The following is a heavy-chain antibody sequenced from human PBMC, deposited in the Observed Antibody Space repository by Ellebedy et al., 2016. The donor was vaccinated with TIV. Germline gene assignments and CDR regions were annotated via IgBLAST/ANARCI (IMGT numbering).Heavy chain of an antibody. V-gene: IGHV3-48*01. Sequence: GESLKISXAASGFTFSSYSMNWVRQAPGKGLEWVSYISSSSSTIYYADSVKGRFTISRDNAKNSLYLQMNSLRAEDTALYYCARDASWAFDIWGQGTTVTVSS. CDR2: ISSSSSTI. CDR1: GFTFSSYS. J-gene: IGHJ3*02. CDR3: ARDASWAFDI.